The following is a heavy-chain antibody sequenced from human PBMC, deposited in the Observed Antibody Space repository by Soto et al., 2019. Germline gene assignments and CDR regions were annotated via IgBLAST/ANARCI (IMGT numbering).Heavy chain of an antibody. CDR3: ALMVFDI. Sequence: NARTGVSWIRQPPGKALEWLAHLSSKDAKTYSTSLKERLSISRDTSKHKVVLTMTDMEPVDTAPYYCALMVFDI. V-gene: IGHV2-26*01. CDR2: LSSKDAK. CDR1: NARTG. J-gene: IGHJ3*02.